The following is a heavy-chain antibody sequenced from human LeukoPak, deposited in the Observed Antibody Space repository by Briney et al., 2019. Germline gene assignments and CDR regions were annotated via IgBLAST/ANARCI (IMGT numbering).Heavy chain of an antibody. J-gene: IGHJ4*02. CDR3: AKEYCSSTSCYIVDY. CDR1: GFTFSGFW. V-gene: IGHV3-23*01. CDR2: ISGSGGST. D-gene: IGHD2-2*02. Sequence: PGGSLRLSCAASGFTFSGFWMSWVRQAPGKGLEWVSAISGSGGSTYYADSVKGRFTISRDNSKNTLYLQMNSLRAEDTAVYYCAKEYCSSTSCYIVDYWGQGTLVTVSS.